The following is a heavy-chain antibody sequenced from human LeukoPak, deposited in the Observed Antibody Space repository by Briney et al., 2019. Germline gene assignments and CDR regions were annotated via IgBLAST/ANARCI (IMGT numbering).Heavy chain of an antibody. J-gene: IGHJ6*02. V-gene: IGHV4-59*08. CDR1: GGSISSYY. CDR2: IYYSGST. CDR3: ARRLQLWSTRYYGMDV. D-gene: IGHD5-18*01. Sequence: SETLSLTCTVSGGSISSYYWSWIRQPPGKGLEWIGYIYYSGSTNYNPSLKSRVTISVDTSKNQFSLKLSSVTAADTAVYYCARRLQLWSTRYYGMDVWGQGTTVTVSS.